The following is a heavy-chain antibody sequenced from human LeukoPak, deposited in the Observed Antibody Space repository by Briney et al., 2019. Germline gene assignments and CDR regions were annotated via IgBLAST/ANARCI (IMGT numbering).Heavy chain of an antibody. CDR2: ISGSGGST. CDR3: AKDRTGGIAVAGTDY. D-gene: IGHD6-19*01. J-gene: IGHJ4*02. V-gene: IGHV3-23*01. CDR1: GFTFSSYA. Sequence: PGGSLRLSCAASGFTFSSYAMSWVRQAPGKGLEWASAISGSGGSTYYADSVKGRFTISRDNSKNTLYLQVNSLRAEDTAVYYCAKDRTGGIAVAGTDYWGQGTLVTVSS.